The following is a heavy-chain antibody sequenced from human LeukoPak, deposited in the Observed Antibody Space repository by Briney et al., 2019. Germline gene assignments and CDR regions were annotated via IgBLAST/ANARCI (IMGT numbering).Heavy chain of an antibody. Sequence: SETLSLTCAVYGGSFSGYYWSWIRQPPGKGLEWVGEINHSGSTNYNPSLKSRVTISVDTSKNHFSLKLSSVTAADTAVYYCARGLWFGETKPFDPWGQGTLVTVPS. J-gene: IGHJ5*02. CDR2: INHSGST. D-gene: IGHD3-10*01. CDR1: GGSFSGYY. CDR3: ARGLWFGETKPFDP. V-gene: IGHV4-34*01.